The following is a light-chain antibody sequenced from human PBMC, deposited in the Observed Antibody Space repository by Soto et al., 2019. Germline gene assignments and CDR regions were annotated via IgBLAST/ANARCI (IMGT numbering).Light chain of an antibody. Sequence: IQLTQSPSSLSASAGDRVTITCRASQAIRTALGWYQQRPGKVPKLLIYAASTLQSGVPSRFSGSGSGTDYTLTISSLQPEDFATYYCQQSYRTPTFGQGTRLEIK. V-gene: IGKV1-39*01. CDR1: QAIRTA. J-gene: IGKJ5*01. CDR3: QQSYRTPT. CDR2: AAS.